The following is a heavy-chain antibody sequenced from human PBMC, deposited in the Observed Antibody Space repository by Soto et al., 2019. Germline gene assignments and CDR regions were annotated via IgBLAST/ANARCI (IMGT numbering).Heavy chain of an antibody. J-gene: IGHJ4*02. V-gene: IGHV3-9*01. CDR1: GFTFSSYG. D-gene: IGHD1-1*01. CDR2: INFNSANT. CDR3: AKDLRTRWILGNFDS. Sequence: GGSLRPSCAAAGFTFSSYGMHRVRQAPGKGLGWVSGINFNSANTAYAESVKGRFTISRDNAKNSLYLQMNSLRAEDTAFYFCAKDLRTRWILGNFDSWGQGTLVTVSS.